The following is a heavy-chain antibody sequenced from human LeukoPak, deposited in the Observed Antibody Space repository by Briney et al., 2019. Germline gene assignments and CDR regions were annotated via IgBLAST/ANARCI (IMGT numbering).Heavy chain of an antibody. CDR3: AKYSYGSGTSFDP. CDR1: GFTFSSYS. V-gene: IGHV3-21*01. CDR2: ISSSSSYI. Sequence: KPGGSLRLSCAASGFTFSSYSMNWVRQAPGKGLEWVSSISSSSSYIYYADSVKGRFTISRDNAKNSLYLQMNSLRAEDTAVFYCAKYSYGSGTSFDPWGQGTLVTVSS. D-gene: IGHD3-10*01. J-gene: IGHJ5*02.